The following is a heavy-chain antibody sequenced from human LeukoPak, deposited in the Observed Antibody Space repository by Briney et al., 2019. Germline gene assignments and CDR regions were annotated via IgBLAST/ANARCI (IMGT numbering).Heavy chain of an antibody. CDR2: IKADGSTK. Sequence: GGSLRLSCAASGFTFSSYAMSWVRQAPGKGLEWVANIKADGSTKNYMDPMKGRFTISRDNAKNSLYLQMNSLRAEDTAVYFCARDGPWFGEFFDYWGQGTLVTVSS. V-gene: IGHV3-7*01. J-gene: IGHJ4*02. D-gene: IGHD3-10*01. CDR3: ARDGPWFGEFFDY. CDR1: GFTFSSYA.